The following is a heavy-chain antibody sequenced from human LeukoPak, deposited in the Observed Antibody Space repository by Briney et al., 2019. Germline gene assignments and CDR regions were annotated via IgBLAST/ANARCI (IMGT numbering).Heavy chain of an antibody. CDR2: INQDAREI. Sequence: GGSLRLSCAAAGFTFSRYWMNWYRLAPGKGLEWVGNINQDAREINYVDSVRGRFTISRDNAKNSLHLQMNSLRAEDTAVYYCATDRDNSDWQKRFDSWGQGTLVTVSS. CDR1: GFTFSRYW. CDR3: ATDRDNSDWQKRFDS. V-gene: IGHV3-7*01. D-gene: IGHD2-21*02. J-gene: IGHJ4*02.